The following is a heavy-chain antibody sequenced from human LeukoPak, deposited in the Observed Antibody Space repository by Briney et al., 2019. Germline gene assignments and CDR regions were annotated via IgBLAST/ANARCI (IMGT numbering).Heavy chain of an antibody. D-gene: IGHD4-17*01. CDR3: ANLYGDSSNGMDV. V-gene: IGHV3-23*01. CDR1: GFTFSSYA. Sequence: PGGSLRLSCAASGFTFSSYAMTWVRQAPGKGLEWVSAISASGGTTYYEDSVKGRFTISRDNSRNTLYLEMNSLTAEDTAVYYCANLYGDSSNGMDVWGQGTMVTVSS. CDR2: ISASGGTT. J-gene: IGHJ6*02.